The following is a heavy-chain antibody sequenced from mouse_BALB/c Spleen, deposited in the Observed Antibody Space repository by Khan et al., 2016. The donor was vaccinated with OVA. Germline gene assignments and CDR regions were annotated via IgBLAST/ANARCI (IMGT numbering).Heavy chain of an antibody. Sequence: VQLVESGAELARPGASVKLSCKASGYIFTDYNINWMRQRTGQGLVWIGEIYPGSDNTYYNERFKGKATLTVDKSSSTAYMHLSSLTSEDSAVYFCTREWAAWFPYWGQGTLVTVSA. J-gene: IGHJ3*01. CDR1: GYIFTDYN. CDR2: IYPGSDNT. V-gene: IGHV1-77*01. CDR3: TREWAAWFPY.